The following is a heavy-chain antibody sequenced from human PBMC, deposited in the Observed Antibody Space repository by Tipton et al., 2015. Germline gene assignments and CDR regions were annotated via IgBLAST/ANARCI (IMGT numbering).Heavy chain of an antibody. CDR3: AKDSLFSNYYETTGYYDY. Sequence: SLRLSCAASGFTFSSYAMNWVRQAPGMGLEWVSGISGTGSITDYADSVKGRFTISRDNSNNTLYLQMNSLRAEDTAVYYCAKDSLFSNYYETTGYYDYWGQGTLVTVSS. V-gene: IGHV3-23*01. J-gene: IGHJ4*02. CDR2: ISGTGSIT. D-gene: IGHD3-22*01. CDR1: GFTFSSYA.